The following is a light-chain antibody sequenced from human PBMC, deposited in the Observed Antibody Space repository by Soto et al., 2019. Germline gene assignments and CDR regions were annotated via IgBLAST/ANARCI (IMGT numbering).Light chain of an antibody. Sequence: EIVLTQSPGTLSLSPGEGATLSCRASQSVSTNLFAWYQQKPGQAPRLLIYGASTRATGSPDRFSGSGSGTDFTLTISRLEPEDSAVYYCQQYGRTSWTFGQGTKVDIK. V-gene: IGKV3-20*01. CDR1: QSVSTNL. CDR2: GAS. CDR3: QQYGRTSWT. J-gene: IGKJ1*01.